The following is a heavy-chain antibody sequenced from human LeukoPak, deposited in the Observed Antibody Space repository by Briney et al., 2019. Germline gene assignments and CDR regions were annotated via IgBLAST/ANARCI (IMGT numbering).Heavy chain of an antibody. J-gene: IGHJ4*02. V-gene: IGHV1-69*05. CDR2: IIPIFGTA. CDR1: GGTFSSYA. Sequence: SVKVSCKASGGTFSSYAISWVRQAPGQGLEWMGGIIPIFGTANYAQKFQGRVTMTRDTSTNTVYMELSSLRSEDTAVYFCARATLSDYYFNYWGQGTLVTVSS. CDR3: ARATLSDYYFNY.